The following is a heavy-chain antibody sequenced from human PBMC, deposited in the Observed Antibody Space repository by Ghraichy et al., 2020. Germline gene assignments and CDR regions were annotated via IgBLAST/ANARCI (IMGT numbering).Heavy chain of an antibody. CDR2: ISGSGGST. CDR1: GFTFSSYA. Sequence: LSLTCAASGFTFSSYAMSWVRQAPGKGLEWVSAISGSGGSTYYADSVKGRFTISRDNSKNTLYLQMNSLRAEDTAVYYCAKDTSSSWEPNWFDPWGQGTLVTVSS. CDR3: AKDTSSSWEPNWFDP. D-gene: IGHD6-13*01. J-gene: IGHJ5*02. V-gene: IGHV3-23*01.